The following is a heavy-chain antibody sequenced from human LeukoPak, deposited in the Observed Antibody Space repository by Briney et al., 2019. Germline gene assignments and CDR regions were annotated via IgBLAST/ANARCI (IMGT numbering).Heavy chain of an antibody. CDR2: IRYDVNNK. CDR3: AKIEGKYQLANVPDH. Sequence: PGGSLKLSCAASGFTFSTYGMHWVRQAPGKGLEWVAFIRYDVNNKYYADFVKGQLTISRYNSKNTLYLHMNSLRTEDTAVYYCAKIEGKYQLANVPDHWGQGTLVTVSS. J-gene: IGHJ4*02. CDR1: GFTFSTYG. D-gene: IGHD2-2*01. V-gene: IGHV3-30*02.